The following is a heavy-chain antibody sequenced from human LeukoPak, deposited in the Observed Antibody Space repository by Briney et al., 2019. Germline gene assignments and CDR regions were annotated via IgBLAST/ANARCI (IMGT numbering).Heavy chain of an antibody. V-gene: IGHV3-7*01. J-gene: IGHJ4*02. CDR2: IKQDGSEK. Sequence: PGGSLRLSCAASGFTFSSYWLSGVGQPPGRGRGGGANIKQDGSEKYYVDSVKGRFTISRDNAKNSLYLQMNSLRAEDTAVYYCARVQWELRGVGSYFDYWGQGTLVTVSS. CDR1: GFTFSSYW. D-gene: IGHD1-26*01. CDR3: ARVQWELRGVGSYFDY.